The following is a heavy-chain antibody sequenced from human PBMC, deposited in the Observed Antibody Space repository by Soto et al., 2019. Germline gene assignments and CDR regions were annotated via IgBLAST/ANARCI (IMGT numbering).Heavy chain of an antibody. CDR1: GFTFNNYA. Sequence: QVQLVESGGGVVQPRRSLRLSCAASGFTFNNYAMHWVRQAPGKGLEWVAVISYDGFKKYYADSVKGRFTISRDISKNTLYLQMNSLRAEDTAIYYCARDLEVGARFDYWGQGTLVTVSS. J-gene: IGHJ4*02. V-gene: IGHV3-30-3*01. CDR3: ARDLEVGARFDY. CDR2: ISYDGFKK.